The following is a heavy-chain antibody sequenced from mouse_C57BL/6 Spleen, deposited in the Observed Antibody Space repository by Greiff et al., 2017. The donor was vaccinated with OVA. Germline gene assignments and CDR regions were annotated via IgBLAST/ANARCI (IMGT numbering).Heavy chain of an antibody. Sequence: EVKLVESAGGLVQPGSSMKLSCTASGFTFSDYYMAWVRQVPEKGLEWVAKINYDGSSTYYLDSLKSRFIISRDNSKNILYLQMSSLKSEDTATYYCARALFYAMDYWGQGTSVTVSS. V-gene: IGHV5-16*01. J-gene: IGHJ4*01. CDR2: INYDGSST. CDR1: GFTFSDYY. CDR3: ARALFYAMDY.